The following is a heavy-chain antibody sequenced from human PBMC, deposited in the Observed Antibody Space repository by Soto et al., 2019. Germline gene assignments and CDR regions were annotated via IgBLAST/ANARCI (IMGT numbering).Heavy chain of an antibody. Sequence: VQLVESGGGLVKPGGSLRLSCAASGFTFSDYYMSWIRQAPGKGLEWVSYISSSGSTIYYADSVKGRFTISRDNAKNSLYLQMNSLRAEDTAVYYCARDLVVVAASLPMELFDYWGQGTLVTVSS. D-gene: IGHD2-15*01. J-gene: IGHJ4*02. CDR1: GFTFSDYY. CDR2: ISSSGSTI. V-gene: IGHV3-11*01. CDR3: ARDLVVVAASLPMELFDY.